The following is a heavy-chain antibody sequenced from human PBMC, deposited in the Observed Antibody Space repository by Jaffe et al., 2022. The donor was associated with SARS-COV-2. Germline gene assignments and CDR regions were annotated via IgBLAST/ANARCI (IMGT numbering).Heavy chain of an antibody. CDR2: INHSGST. D-gene: IGHD2-21*01. V-gene: IGHV4-34*01. CDR1: GGSFSGYY. J-gene: IGHJ6*03. Sequence: QVQLQQWGAGLLKPSETLSLTCAVYGGSFSGYYWSWIRQPPGKGLEWIGEINHSGSTNFNPSLMSRVTISVDTPKNQFSLKLSSVTAADTAVYYCARTIQVWSHTSYYYYMDFWGKGTTVTVSS. CDR3: ARTIQVWSHTSYYYYMDF.